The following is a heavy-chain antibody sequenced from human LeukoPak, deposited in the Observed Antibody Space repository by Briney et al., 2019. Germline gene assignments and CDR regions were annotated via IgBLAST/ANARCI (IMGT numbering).Heavy chain of an antibody. CDR2: IIPIFGTA. V-gene: IGHV1-69*13. J-gene: IGHJ4*02. CDR1: GGTFSIYA. D-gene: IGHD3-10*01. CDR3: ATDKPDDSYSDY. Sequence: ASVKVSCKASGGTFSIYAISWVRQAPGQGLEWMGGIIPIFGTANYAQKFQGRVTITADESTSTAYMELSSLRSEDTAVYYCATDKPDDSYSDYWGQGTLVIVSS.